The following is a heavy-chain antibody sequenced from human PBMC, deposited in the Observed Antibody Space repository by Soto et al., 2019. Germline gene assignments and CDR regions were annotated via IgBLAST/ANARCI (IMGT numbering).Heavy chain of an antibody. CDR1: GGSVSSNSYS. V-gene: IGHV4-39*01. D-gene: IGHD1-26*01. CDR3: ATQEVGGSYVYTFDP. J-gene: IGHJ5*02. Sequence: SETLSLTCTVSGGSVSSNSYSWGWIRQSPGKGLEWIGTIYSTENTYYHPSLLSRVTISVDTSMNEFSLKLSSVTAADTAVYYCATQEVGGSYVYTFDPWGQGTLVTVSS. CDR2: IYSTENT.